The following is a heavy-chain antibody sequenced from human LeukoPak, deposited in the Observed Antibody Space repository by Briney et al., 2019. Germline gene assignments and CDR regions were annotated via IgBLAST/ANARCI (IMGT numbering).Heavy chain of an antibody. V-gene: IGHV4-39*01. J-gene: IGHJ4*02. CDR3: ARLAAAKSNVLLWFGELFFDY. Sequence: SETLSLTCTVSGGSISSTTYYWGWIRQPPGKGLEWIGSIHYRGSTYYNAPLKSRVTISVATSKNQFSLKLSSVTAADTAVYYCARLAAAKSNVLLWFGELFFDYWGQGTLVTVSS. CDR1: GGSISSTTYY. CDR2: IHYRGST. D-gene: IGHD3-10*01.